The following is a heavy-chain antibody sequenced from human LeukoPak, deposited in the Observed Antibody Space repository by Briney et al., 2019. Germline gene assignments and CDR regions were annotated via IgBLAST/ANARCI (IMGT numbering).Heavy chain of an antibody. CDR1: EYGVGYW. CDR2: TYPGDSDT. V-gene: IGHV5-51*01. CDR3: ARSRAYYDIFTTYTHLYYFDY. J-gene: IGHJ4*02. D-gene: IGHD3-9*01. Sequence: GESLKISCQGFEYGVGYWIGWVRQMPGKGLEWMGITYPGDSDTRYSPSFQGQVTISADKSINIVYLQWSSLKASDTAIYYCARSRAYYDIFTTYTHLYYFDYWGQGTLVTVSS.